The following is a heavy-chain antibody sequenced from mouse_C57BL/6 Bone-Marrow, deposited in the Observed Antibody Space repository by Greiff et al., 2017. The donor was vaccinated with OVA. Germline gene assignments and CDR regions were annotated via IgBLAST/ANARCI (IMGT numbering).Heavy chain of an antibody. J-gene: IGHJ2*01. CDR2: IYPRSGNT. CDR3: ARMEKRDYFDY. V-gene: IGHV1-81*01. CDR1: GYTFTSYG. Sequence: VQLVESGAELARPGASVKLSCKASGYTFTSYGISWVKQRHGQGLEWIGEIYPRSGNTYYNEKFKGKATLTADKSSSTAYMERRSLTSEDSAVYFCARMEKRDYFDYWGQGTTLTVSS.